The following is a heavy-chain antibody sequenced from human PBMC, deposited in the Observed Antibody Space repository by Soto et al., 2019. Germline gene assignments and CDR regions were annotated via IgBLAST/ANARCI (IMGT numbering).Heavy chain of an antibody. V-gene: IGHV1-2*04. CDR2: INPNGGGT. D-gene: IGHD3-3*01. Sequence: QVQLVQSGAEVKKPGASVKVSCKASGYTFTGYYIHWVRQAPGQGLEWMGWINPNGGGTNYAQKFQDWVTMTRDTSISTAYMELSRLKSDDPAVYYCARVATIFGVVPDYWGQGTLVTVSS. CDR3: ARVATIFGVVPDY. J-gene: IGHJ4*02. CDR1: GYTFTGYY.